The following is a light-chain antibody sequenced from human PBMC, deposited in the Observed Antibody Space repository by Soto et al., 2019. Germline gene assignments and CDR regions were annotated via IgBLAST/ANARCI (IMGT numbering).Light chain of an antibody. CDR1: QSVLYSSNNKNY. V-gene: IGKV4-1*01. CDR2: WAS. CDR3: QQYYSTPWT. Sequence: DIVMTQSPDSLAVSLGERATINCKSSQSVLYSSNNKNYLAWYQQKPGQPPKVLIYWASTRESGVPDRFSGSESGRDFTLTINSLQAEDVAVYYCQQYYSTPWTFGQGTKVEIK. J-gene: IGKJ1*01.